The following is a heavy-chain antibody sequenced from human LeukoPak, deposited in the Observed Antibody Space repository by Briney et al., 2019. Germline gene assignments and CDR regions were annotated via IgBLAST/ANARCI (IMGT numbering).Heavy chain of an antibody. CDR3: ARASRDCSSTSCLYNWFDP. V-gene: IGHV1-69*05. CDR2: IIPIFGTA. CDR1: GGTFSSYA. J-gene: IGHJ5*02. Sequence: HVASVKVSCKASGGTFSSYAISWVRQAPGQGLEWMGGIIPIFGTANYAQKFQGRVTITTDESTSTAYMELSSLRSEDTAVYYCARASRDCSSTSCLYNWFDPWGQGTLVTVSS. D-gene: IGHD2-2*01.